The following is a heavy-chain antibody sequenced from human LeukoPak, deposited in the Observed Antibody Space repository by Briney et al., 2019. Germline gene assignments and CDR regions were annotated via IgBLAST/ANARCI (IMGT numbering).Heavy chain of an antibody. CDR2: IRSTANGYAT. V-gene: IGHV3-73*01. CDR1: GFTFSDSA. Sequence: GGSLRLSCAASGFTFSDSALHWVRQASGKGLEWVGRIRSTANGYATAYAASVKGRFTISRDDSKNTAYLQMDSLKTEDTAVYYCTGNYYGSGSYADFDYWGQGTLVTVSS. J-gene: IGHJ4*02. D-gene: IGHD3-10*01. CDR3: TGNYYGSGSYADFDY.